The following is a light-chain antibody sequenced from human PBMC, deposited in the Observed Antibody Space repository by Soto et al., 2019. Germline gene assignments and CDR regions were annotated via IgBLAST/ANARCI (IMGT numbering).Light chain of an antibody. CDR1: SSDVGYYNL. CDR2: EVN. Sequence: QSALTQPAAVSGSTGQSITISCTGTSSDVGYYNLVSWYQQHPGKAPKLIIYEVNKRPSGFSNRFSGSKSGNTASLTISGLQAEDEADYSCCSYAGSPTHFFFGTGTKVTLL. CDR3: CSYAGSPTHFF. V-gene: IGLV2-23*02. J-gene: IGLJ1*01.